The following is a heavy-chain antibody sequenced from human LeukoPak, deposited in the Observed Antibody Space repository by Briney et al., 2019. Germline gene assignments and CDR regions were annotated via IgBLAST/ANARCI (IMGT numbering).Heavy chain of an antibody. CDR1: GYTLTELS. J-gene: IGHJ3*02. D-gene: IGHD5-12*01. CDR2: IIPILGIA. CDR3: ARDLYSGHEGNAFDI. V-gene: IGHV1-69*04. Sequence: SVKVSCKVSGYTLTELSVHWVRQAPGKGLEWMGRIIPILGIANYAQKFQGRVTIIADKSTSTAYMELSSLRSEDTAVYYCARDLYSGHEGNAFDIWGQGTMVTVSS.